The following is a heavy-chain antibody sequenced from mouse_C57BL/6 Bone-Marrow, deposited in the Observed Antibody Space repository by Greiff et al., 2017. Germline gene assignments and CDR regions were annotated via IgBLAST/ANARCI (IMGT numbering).Heavy chain of an antibody. D-gene: IGHD1-1*01. V-gene: IGHV1-36*01. Sequence: EVQLQQSGPVLVKPGPSVKISCKASGFPFTDYYMHWVKQSHGKSLEWIGLVYPYNGGTSYNQKFKGKATLTVDTSSSPAYMELNILTSEDSAVYYCAGTTVVATPYWYVDVWGTGTTVTVSS. CDR2: VYPYNGGT. CDR3: AGTTVVATPYWYVDV. CDR1: GFPFTDYY. J-gene: IGHJ1*03.